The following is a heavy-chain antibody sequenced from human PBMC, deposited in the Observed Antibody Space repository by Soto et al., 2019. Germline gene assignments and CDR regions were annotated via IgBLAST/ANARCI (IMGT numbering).Heavy chain of an antibody. V-gene: IGHV3-33*01. D-gene: IGHD4-17*01. Sequence: PGGSLRLSCAASGFTFSSYGMHWVRQSPGKGLEWVAVIWYDGSNKYYADSVKGRFTISRDNSKNTLYLQMNSLRAEDTAVYYCARDLAYGGNSYYYYGMDVWGQGTTVTVSS. CDR1: GFTFSSYG. CDR2: IWYDGSNK. CDR3: ARDLAYGGNSYYYYGMDV. J-gene: IGHJ6*02.